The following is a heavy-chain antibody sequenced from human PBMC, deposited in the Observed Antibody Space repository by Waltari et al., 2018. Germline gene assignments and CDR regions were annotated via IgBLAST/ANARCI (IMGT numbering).Heavy chain of an antibody. D-gene: IGHD3-22*01. CDR3: ARQKGYYDSSGYSLDY. Sequence: QVQMVQYGAEVEKPGASVKVSCMASGYTLTGSYMHWVRQAPGQRLESMGWINPNTGGTNYARKFRGSGTMTRDTSISTVYMELTRLRFDETAVYYCARQKGYYDSSGYSLDYWGQGMPVSVSS. CDR2: INPNTGGT. V-gene: IGHV1-2*02. J-gene: IGHJ4*02. CDR1: GYTLTGSY.